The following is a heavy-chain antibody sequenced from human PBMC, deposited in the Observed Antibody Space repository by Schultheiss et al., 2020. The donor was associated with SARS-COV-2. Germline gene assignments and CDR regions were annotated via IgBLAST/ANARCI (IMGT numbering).Heavy chain of an antibody. J-gene: IGHJ4*02. CDR3: ASPIAVAGGFDY. Sequence: GSLRLSCAASGFTFSSYAMSWVRQAPGKGLEWIGSIYTSGSTNYNPSLKSRVTMSVDTSKNQFSLKLSSVTAADTAVYYCASPIAVAGGFDYWGQGTLVTVSS. CDR1: GFTFSSYA. D-gene: IGHD6-19*01. CDR2: IYTSGST. V-gene: IGHV4-59*10.